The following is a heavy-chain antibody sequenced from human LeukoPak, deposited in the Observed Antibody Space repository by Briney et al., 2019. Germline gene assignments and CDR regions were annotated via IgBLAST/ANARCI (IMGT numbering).Heavy chain of an antibody. CDR2: ISYDGSNK. D-gene: IGHD5-18*01. Sequence: PGGSLRLSCAASGFTFSSYAMHWVRQAPGKGLEWVAVISYDGSNKYYADSVKGRFTISRDNSKNTLYLQMNSLRAEDTAVYYCARGSRGYSYGFSDYWGQGTLVTVSS. J-gene: IGHJ4*02. CDR1: GFTFSSYA. CDR3: ARGSRGYSYGFSDY. V-gene: IGHV3-30*04.